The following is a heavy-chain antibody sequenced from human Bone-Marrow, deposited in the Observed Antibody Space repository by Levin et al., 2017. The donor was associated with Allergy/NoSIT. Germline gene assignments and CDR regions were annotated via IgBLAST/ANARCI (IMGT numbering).Heavy chain of an antibody. D-gene: IGHD2/OR15-2a*01. CDR1: GFTFDDYA. V-gene: IGHV3-9*03. Sequence: GGSLRLSCAASGFTFDDYAMHWVRQPPGKGLEWVSGITSNSGSVAYADPVKGRFTISRDNAKNSLYLQINSLRAEDMALYYCVKDESEYYFRYFDVWGRGTVVTVSS. CDR3: VKDESEYYFRYFDV. J-gene: IGHJ2*01. CDR2: ITSNSGSV.